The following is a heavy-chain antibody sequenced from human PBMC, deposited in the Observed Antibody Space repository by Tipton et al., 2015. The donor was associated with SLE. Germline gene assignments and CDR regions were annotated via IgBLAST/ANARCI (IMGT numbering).Heavy chain of an antibody. CDR2: IYYREGT. CDR3: ARDKNGDYYDY. D-gene: IGHD4-17*01. J-gene: IGHJ4*02. Sequence: LRLSCTVSGGSISSYYWSWIRQPPGEGLEWIGYIYYREGTNYSPSLKSRVTMSVDTSKRQFSLKLSSVTAADTAVYYCARDKNGDYYDYWGQGTLVTVSS. V-gene: IGHV4-59*12. CDR1: GGSISSYY.